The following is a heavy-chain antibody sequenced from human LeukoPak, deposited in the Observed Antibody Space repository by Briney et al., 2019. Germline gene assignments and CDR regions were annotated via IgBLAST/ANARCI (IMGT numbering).Heavy chain of an antibody. CDR3: ARDFGIAVAGMGY. Sequence: AAVRVSCKASGYTFTSYGISWVRQAPGQGLEWMGWISAYNGNTNYAQKLQGRVTMTTDTSTSTAYMELRIQISDDKAVYFCARDFGIAVAGMGYWGQGTLVTVSS. J-gene: IGHJ4*02. V-gene: IGHV1-18*01. D-gene: IGHD6-19*01. CDR1: GYTFTSYG. CDR2: ISAYNGNT.